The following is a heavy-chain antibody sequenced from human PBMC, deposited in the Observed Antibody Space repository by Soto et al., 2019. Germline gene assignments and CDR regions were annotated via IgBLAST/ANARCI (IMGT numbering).Heavy chain of an antibody. D-gene: IGHD1-1*01. CDR1: CYTFTSYG. Sequence: SVKVYFKASCYTFTSYGISWVRQATGQGLEWMGWISAYNGNTNYAQNLQGRVTMTTDTSTSTAYMELRSLRSDDTAVYSCARERWNPDDAFDIWGQGTMVTVSS. CDR2: ISAYNGNT. CDR3: ARERWNPDDAFDI. J-gene: IGHJ3*02. V-gene: IGHV1-18*01.